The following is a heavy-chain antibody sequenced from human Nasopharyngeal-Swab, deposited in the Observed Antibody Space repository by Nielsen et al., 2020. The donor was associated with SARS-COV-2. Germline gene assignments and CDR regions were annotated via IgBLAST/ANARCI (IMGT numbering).Heavy chain of an antibody. CDR2: IYYSGST. D-gene: IGHD6-13*01. V-gene: IGHV4-59*01. Sequence: SETLSLTCTVSGGSISSYYWSWIRQPPGKGLEWIGYIYYSGSTNYNPSLKSRVTISVDTSKNQFSLKLSSVTAADTAVYYCARDHQYNSSWFGCGYNWFDPWGQGTLVTVSS. CDR1: GGSISSYY. J-gene: IGHJ5*02. CDR3: ARDHQYNSSWFGCGYNWFDP.